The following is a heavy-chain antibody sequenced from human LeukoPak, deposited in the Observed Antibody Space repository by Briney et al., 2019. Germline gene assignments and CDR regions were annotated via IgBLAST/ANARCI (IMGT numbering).Heavy chain of an antibody. V-gene: IGHV1-2*02. CDR1: GYTFTSYD. CDR3: AKALGLAGTRAYYFDY. Sequence: ASVKVSCKASGYTFTSYDINWVRQATGQGLEWMGWMNPNSGGTNYAQKFQNRVTMTRDTSISTVYVELSRLRSDDTAIYYCAKALGLAGTRAYYFDYWGQGTLVTVSS. D-gene: IGHD6-19*01. J-gene: IGHJ4*02. CDR2: MNPNSGGT.